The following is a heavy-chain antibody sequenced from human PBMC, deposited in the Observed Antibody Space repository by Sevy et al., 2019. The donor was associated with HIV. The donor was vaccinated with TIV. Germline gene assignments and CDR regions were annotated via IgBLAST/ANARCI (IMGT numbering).Heavy chain of an antibody. CDR3: ARGIRYCSSTSCLNWFDP. V-gene: IGHV5-51*01. CDR2: IYPGDSDT. D-gene: IGHD2-2*01. CDR1: GYSFTSYW. Sequence: GESLKISCKGSGYSFTSYWIGWVRQMPGKGLEWMGIIYPGDSDTRYSPYFQGQVTISADKSISTAYLQWSSLKASDTAMYYCARGIRYCSSTSCLNWFDPWGQGTLVTVSS. J-gene: IGHJ5*02.